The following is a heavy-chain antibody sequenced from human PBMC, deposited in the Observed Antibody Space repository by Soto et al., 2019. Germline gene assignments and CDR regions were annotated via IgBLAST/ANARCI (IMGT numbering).Heavy chain of an antibody. CDR1: GFNFSNHW. J-gene: IGHJ5*02. Sequence: LRLSCAASGFNFSNHWMHWVRQRPGEGLVWVSRITSDGKSKAYAESVKGRFAISRDNAKNTLYLQMNGLTAEDTAVYYCARESGDWPLNWFDPWGLGTLVTVSS. CDR2: ITSDGKSK. D-gene: IGHD2-21*02. V-gene: IGHV3-74*01. CDR3: ARESGDWPLNWFDP.